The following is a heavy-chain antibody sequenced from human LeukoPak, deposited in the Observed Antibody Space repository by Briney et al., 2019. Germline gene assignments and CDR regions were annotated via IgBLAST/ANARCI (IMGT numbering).Heavy chain of an antibody. J-gene: IGHJ6*03. CDR1: GGSISSYY. V-gene: IGHV4-59*01. CDR2: IYYSGST. Sequence: PSETLSLTCTVSGGSISSYYWSWIRQPPGKGLEWIGYIYYSGSTNYNPSLKSRVTISVDTSKNQFSLKLSSVTAADTAVYYCARGRCRGGSCSNYYYYYMDVWGKGTTVTVSS. CDR3: ARGRCRGGSCSNYYYYYMDV. D-gene: IGHD2-15*01.